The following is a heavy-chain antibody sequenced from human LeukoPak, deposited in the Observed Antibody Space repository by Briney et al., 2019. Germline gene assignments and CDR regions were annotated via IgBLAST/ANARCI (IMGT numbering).Heavy chain of an antibody. CDR1: GISFTSYA. Sequence: PGGSLRFSCAASGISFTSYAMNWVRQAPGKGLEWVSGISASGGSTYYADFVKGRFTISRDNAKNSLYLQMNSLRAEDTAVYYCARDRREGYTYWGRATLVTVSS. V-gene: IGHV3-23*01. J-gene: IGHJ4*02. CDR3: ARDRREGYTY. CDR2: ISASGGST. D-gene: IGHD3-16*02.